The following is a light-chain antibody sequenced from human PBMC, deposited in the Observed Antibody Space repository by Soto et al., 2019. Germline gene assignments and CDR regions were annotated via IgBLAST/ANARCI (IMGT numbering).Light chain of an antibody. CDR1: QSVGSY. V-gene: IGKV3-11*01. Sequence: EIVLTQAPATLSFSPGERATLSCRASQSVGSYFAWYQQKPGQAPRLLIYDASNRATGIPARFSSSGSGTDFTLTISSLEPEDFAVYYCQQRGNWPLTFGQGTK. CDR2: DAS. J-gene: IGKJ1*01. CDR3: QQRGNWPLT.